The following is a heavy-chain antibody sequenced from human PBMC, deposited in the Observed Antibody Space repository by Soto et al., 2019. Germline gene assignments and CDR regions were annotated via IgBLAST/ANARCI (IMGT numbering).Heavy chain of an antibody. J-gene: IGHJ3*02. V-gene: IGHV3-23*01. Sequence: EVQLLESGGGLVQPGGSLRLSCAASGFTFSTYAMTWVRQAPWKGLAWVSSVTNSGSNTYHADSVKGRFTISRDNSKNMLFMQMNSLRAEDTALYYCAKDLAATATVDSFDIWGQGTMVTVSS. D-gene: IGHD1-1*01. CDR3: AKDLAATATVDSFDI. CDR1: GFTFSTYA. CDR2: VTNSGSNT.